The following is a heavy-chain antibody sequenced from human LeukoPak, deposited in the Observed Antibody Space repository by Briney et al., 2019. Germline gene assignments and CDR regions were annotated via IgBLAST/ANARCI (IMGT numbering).Heavy chain of an antibody. CDR2: INHSGST. CDR1: GGSFSGYY. J-gene: IGHJ3*02. V-gene: IGHV4-34*01. CDR3: ATGSTRYCSSTSCYLAFDI. D-gene: IGHD2-2*01. Sequence: PSETLSLTCAVYGGSFSGYYWSWIRQPPGKGLEWIGEINHSGSTNYNPSLKSRVTISVDTSKNQFSLKLSSVTAADTAVYYCATGSTRYCSSTSCYLAFDIWGQGTMVTVSS.